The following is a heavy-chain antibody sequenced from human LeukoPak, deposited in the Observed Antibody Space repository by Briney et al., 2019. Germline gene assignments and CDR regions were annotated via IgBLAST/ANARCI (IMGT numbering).Heavy chain of an antibody. D-gene: IGHD6-19*01. V-gene: IGHV3-23*01. J-gene: IGHJ4*02. CDR3: AKGSGWYN. CDR2: ISGSGGST. Sequence: GGSLRLSCAASGFTFSSSTMTWVRQAPGKGLEWVSGISGSGGSTYYAESAKGRFTISRDNSKSTLYLQMNSLRAEDTAIYYCAKGSGWYNWGQGTLVTVSS. CDR1: GFTFSSST.